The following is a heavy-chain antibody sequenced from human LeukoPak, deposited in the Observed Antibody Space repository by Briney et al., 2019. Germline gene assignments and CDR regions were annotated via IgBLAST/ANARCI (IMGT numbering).Heavy chain of an antibody. CDR2: IYHSGNT. D-gene: IGHD7-27*01. CDR1: GYSISSGYY. Sequence: PSETLSLTCTVSGYSISSGYYWGWIRQPPGKGLDSIGSIYHSGNTYYNPSLKSRVTISMDTSTNPFSLKLSSVTAADTAVYYCARIPTGEHYFEYWGQGTLVTVSS. CDR3: ARIPTGEHYFEY. V-gene: IGHV4-38-2*02. J-gene: IGHJ4*02.